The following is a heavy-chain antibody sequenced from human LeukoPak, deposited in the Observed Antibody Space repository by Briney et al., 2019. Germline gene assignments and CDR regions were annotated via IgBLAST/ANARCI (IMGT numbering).Heavy chain of an antibody. CDR3: ARAYGDSGEYFQH. D-gene: IGHD3-10*01. Sequence: GGSLRLSCAASGFTFSSYAMSWVRQAPGKGLEWVSAISGSGGSTYYADSVKGRFTISRDNSKNTLYLQMNSLRAEDTAVYYCARAYGDSGEYFQHWGQGTLVTVSS. J-gene: IGHJ1*01. CDR2: ISGSGGST. CDR1: GFTFSSYA. V-gene: IGHV3-23*01.